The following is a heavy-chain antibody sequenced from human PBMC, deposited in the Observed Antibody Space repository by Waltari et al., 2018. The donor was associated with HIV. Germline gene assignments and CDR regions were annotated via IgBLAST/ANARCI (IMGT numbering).Heavy chain of an antibody. V-gene: IGHV4-4*02. Sequence: QVQLQESGPGLVKPSGTLSLTCAVSGDSISNANWWTWVRQPPGRGLEWIGEIYHSGSTNYRPSLRSRATISVDKSKNRFSLTLTSVTAADTAVYFCAGSMKYEFDSWGQGILVSVS. J-gene: IGHJ4*02. CDR2: IYHSGST. D-gene: IGHD2-21*01. CDR1: GDSISNANW. CDR3: AGSMKYEFDS.